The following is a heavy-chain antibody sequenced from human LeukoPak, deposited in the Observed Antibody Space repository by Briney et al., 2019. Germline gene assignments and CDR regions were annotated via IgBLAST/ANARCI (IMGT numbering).Heavy chain of an antibody. J-gene: IGHJ3*02. V-gene: IGHV1-69*06. CDR2: IIPIFGTA. CDR3: AGSSSWFDAFDI. CDR1: GGTFNSYA. Sequence: SVKVSCKASGGTFNSYAISWVRQAPGQGLEWMGGIIPIFGTANYAQKFQGRVTITADKSTSTAYMELSSLRSEDTAVYYCAGSSSWFDAFDIWGQGTMVTVSS. D-gene: IGHD6-13*01.